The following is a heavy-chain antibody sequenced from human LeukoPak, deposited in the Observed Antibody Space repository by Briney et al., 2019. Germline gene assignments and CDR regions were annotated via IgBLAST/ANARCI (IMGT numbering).Heavy chain of an antibody. Sequence: GGSLRVSCAASGFIFNNYAMSWVRQAPGKGLEWVSTFSGSGDNTYYADSVKGRFTISRDNSKNTLYLQMNSLRAEDTAIYYCAKLYYDILTGYPYYFDYWGQGTLVTVSS. CDR2: FSGSGDNT. CDR3: AKLYYDILTGYPYYFDY. J-gene: IGHJ4*02. D-gene: IGHD3-9*01. CDR1: GFIFNNYA. V-gene: IGHV3-23*01.